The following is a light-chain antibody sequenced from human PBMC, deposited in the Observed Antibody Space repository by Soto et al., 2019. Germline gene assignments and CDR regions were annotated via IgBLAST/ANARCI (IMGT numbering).Light chain of an antibody. Sequence: DIQMTQSPSSLSASVGDRVTITCRASQGISNFLAWYQQKPGKVPKLLISAASTLQSGVPSRFSGSGSGTDFTLTITSLQHEDVATYYFQKYRSVITFGQGTRLEIK. J-gene: IGKJ5*01. CDR3: QKYRSVIT. CDR1: QGISNF. V-gene: IGKV1-27*01. CDR2: AAS.